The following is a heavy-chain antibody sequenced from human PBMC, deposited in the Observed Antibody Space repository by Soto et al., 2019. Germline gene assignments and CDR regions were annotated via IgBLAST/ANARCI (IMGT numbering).Heavy chain of an antibody. V-gene: IGHV1-46*01. CDR3: ARDIATPDSSGWYDY. Sequence: ASVKVSCKASGYTFTSYYMHWVRQAPGQGLEWMGIINPSGGGTSYAQKFQGRVTMTRDTSTSTVYMELSSLRSEDTAVYYCARDIATPDSSGWYDYWGQGTLVTVSS. J-gene: IGHJ4*02. CDR1: GYTFTSYY. CDR2: INPSGGGT. D-gene: IGHD6-19*01.